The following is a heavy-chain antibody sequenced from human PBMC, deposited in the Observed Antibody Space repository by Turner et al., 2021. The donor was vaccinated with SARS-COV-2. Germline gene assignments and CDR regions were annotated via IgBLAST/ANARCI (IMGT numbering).Heavy chain of an antibody. D-gene: IGHD4-17*01. CDR2: KWYDGSNK. V-gene: IGHV3-33*01. CDR3: ARGAHGDYEDAFDI. CDR1: GFTFSSYG. Sequence: QVQMAEAWGGVVQPGWSLSLPSSPSGFTFSSYGMNWVRQAPGRGLEWVAVKWYDGSNKYYADSVKGRFTISRDNSKNTLYLQMNSLRAEDTAVYYCARGAHGDYEDAFDIWGQGTLVTISS. J-gene: IGHJ3*02.